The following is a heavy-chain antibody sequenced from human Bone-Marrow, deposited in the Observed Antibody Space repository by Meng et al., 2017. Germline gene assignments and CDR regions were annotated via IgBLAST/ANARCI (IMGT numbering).Heavy chain of an antibody. D-gene: IGHD5-12*01. V-gene: IGHV3-23*01. CDR2: ISGSGGST. CDR1: GFTFSSYA. J-gene: IGHJ4*02. Sequence: GESLKISCAASGFTFSSYAMSWVRQAPGKGLEWVSAISGSGGSTYYADSVKGRFTISRDNSKYTLYLQMNSLRAEDTAVYYCAKDGRYSGHGGMGRAFDYWGQGTRVT. CDR3: AKDGRYSGHGGMGRAFDY.